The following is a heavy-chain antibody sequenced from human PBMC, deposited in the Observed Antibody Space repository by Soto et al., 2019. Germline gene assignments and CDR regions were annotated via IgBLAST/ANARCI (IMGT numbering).Heavy chain of an antibody. CDR3: ARSSPRRHDYPKRNWFDP. CDR2: INPSGGST. CDR1: GYTFTSYY. D-gene: IGHD4-17*01. J-gene: IGHJ5*02. Sequence: ASVKVSCKASGYTFTSYYMHWVRQAPGQGLEWMGIINPSGGSTSYAQKFQGRVTMTRDTSTSTVYMELSSLRSEDTAVYYCARSSPRRHDYPKRNWFDPWGQGTLVTVS. V-gene: IGHV1-46*03.